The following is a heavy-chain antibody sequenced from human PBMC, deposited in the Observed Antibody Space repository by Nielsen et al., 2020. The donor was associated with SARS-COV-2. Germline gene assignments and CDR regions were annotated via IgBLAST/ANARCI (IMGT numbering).Heavy chain of an antibody. D-gene: IGHD3-10*01. CDR1: GFTFSDYY. CDR2: ISSSSSYT. J-gene: IGHJ3*02. V-gene: IGHV3-11*05. CDR3: AREQIIWLHDAFDI. Sequence: GESLKISCAASGFTFSDYYMSWIRQAPGKGLEWVSYISSSSSYTNYADSVKGRFTISRDNAKNSLYLQMNSLRAEDTAVYYCAREQIIWLHDAFDIWGQGTWVTVSS.